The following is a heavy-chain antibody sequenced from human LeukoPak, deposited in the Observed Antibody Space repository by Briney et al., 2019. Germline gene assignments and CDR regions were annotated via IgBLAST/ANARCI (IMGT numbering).Heavy chain of an antibody. V-gene: IGHV4-39*07. D-gene: IGHD2-8*01. Sequence: PSETLSLTCTVSGGSISSSSYHWGWIRQPPGKGLEWIGSIYYSGSTYYNPSLKSRVTISVDKSKNQFSLKLSSVTAADTAVYYCARRVLNWFDPWGQGTLVTVSS. CDR1: GGSISSSSYH. J-gene: IGHJ5*02. CDR3: ARRVLNWFDP. CDR2: IYYSGST.